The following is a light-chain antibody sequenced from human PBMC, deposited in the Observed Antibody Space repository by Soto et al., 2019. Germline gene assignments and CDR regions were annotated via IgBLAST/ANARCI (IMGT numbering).Light chain of an antibody. V-gene: IGLV2-14*01. CDR3: SSYASDNPQL. CDR1: SSDVGAYNY. Sequence: QSALTQPASVSRSPGQSITISCTGTSSDVGAYNYVSWYQQHPDKAPKLMIYEVSDRPSGVSSRFSGSKSGNTAFVNISGLQAEDEAGYYCSSYASDNPQLFGTGTMVTVL. CDR2: EVS. J-gene: IGLJ1*01.